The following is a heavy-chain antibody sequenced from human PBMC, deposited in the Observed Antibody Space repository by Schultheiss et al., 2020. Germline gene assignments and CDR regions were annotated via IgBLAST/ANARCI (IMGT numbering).Heavy chain of an antibody. CDR3: ARGDRDIGSSSSQNYYYYGMDV. J-gene: IGHJ6*04. Sequence: SLKISCAASGFTFSSYGMHWVRQAPGKGLEWVAVIWYDGSNKYYADSVKGRFTISRDNAKNSLYLQMNSLRAEDTAVYYCARGDRDIGSSSSQNYYYYGMDVWGKGTTVTVSS. V-gene: IGHV3-33*01. D-gene: IGHD6-6*01. CDR1: GFTFSSYG. CDR2: IWYDGSNK.